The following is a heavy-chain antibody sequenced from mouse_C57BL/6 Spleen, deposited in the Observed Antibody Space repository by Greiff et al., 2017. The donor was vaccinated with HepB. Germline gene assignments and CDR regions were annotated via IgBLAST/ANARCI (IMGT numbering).Heavy chain of an antibody. Sequence: QVQLQQPGAELVKPGASVKLSCKASGYTFTSYWMHWVKQRPGQGLEWIGMIHPNSGSTNYNEKFKSKATLTVDKSSSTAYMQLSSLTSEASAVYYCARCNYYGSSGLAYWGQGTLVTVSA. V-gene: IGHV1-64*01. J-gene: IGHJ3*01. CDR2: IHPNSGST. D-gene: IGHD1-1*01. CDR1: GYTFTSYW. CDR3: ARCNYYGSSGLAY.